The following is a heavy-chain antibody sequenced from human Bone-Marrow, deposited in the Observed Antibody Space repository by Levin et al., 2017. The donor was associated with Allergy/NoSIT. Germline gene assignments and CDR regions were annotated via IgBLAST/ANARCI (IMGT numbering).Heavy chain of an antibody. CDR1: GGSVSGTNW. J-gene: IGHJ4*02. CDR2: VDHGGKT. D-gene: IGHD3-10*01. Sequence: SETLSLTCAVSGGSVSGTNWWTWVRQPPGKGLEWLGEVDHGGKTHYNPSLESRVTISLDKSMNQFSLKLTSVTAADTAVYYCATSYHSSSGRFYNWGQGSLVTVSS. V-gene: IGHV4-4*02. CDR3: ATSYHSSSGRFYN.